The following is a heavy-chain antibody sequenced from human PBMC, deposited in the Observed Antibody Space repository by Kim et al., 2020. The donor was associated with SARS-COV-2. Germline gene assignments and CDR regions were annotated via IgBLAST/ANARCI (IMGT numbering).Heavy chain of an antibody. Sequence: GGSLRLSCAASGFTFDDYAMHWVRQAPGKGLEWVSGISWNSGRIDYADSVKGRFTISRDNAKNSLYLQMNSLRAEDTALYYCAKDQMQYYYGSGSYYGGWGQGTLVTVSS. CDR1: GFTFDDYA. CDR2: ISWNSGRI. J-gene: IGHJ4*02. D-gene: IGHD3-10*01. V-gene: IGHV3-9*01. CDR3: AKDQMQYYYGSGSYYGG.